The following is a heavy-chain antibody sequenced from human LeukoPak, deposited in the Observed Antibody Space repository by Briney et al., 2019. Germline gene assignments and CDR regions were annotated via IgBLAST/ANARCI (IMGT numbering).Heavy chain of an antibody. J-gene: IGHJ4*02. Sequence: PGGSLRLSCAASGFTFSGYIMNWVRQAPGRGLEWVSFIGTSGNTIYYADSVKGRFTVSWDNAKNSLYLLMNSLRAEDTAVYYCARDQWLDYWGQGTLVTVSS. CDR3: ARDQWLDY. CDR2: IGTSGNTI. V-gene: IGHV3-48*01. CDR1: GFTFSGYI. D-gene: IGHD6-19*01.